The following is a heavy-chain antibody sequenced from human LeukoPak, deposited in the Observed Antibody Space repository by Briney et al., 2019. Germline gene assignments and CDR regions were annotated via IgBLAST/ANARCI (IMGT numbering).Heavy chain of an antibody. D-gene: IGHD5-12*01. CDR2: IYHAGST. CDR3: ARRVVATISFDY. Sequence: SETLSLTCTVSGGSISSSNHFWGWIRQPPGKGLEWIWSIYHAGSTYQNSSLKSRVTISVDTSKNQFSLKLNSVTAADTAVYYRARRVVATISFDYWGQGILVTVSS. V-gene: IGHV4-39*01. CDR1: GGSISSSNHF. J-gene: IGHJ4*02.